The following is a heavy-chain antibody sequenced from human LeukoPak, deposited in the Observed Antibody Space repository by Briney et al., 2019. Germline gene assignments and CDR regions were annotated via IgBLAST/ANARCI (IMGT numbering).Heavy chain of an antibody. CDR2: IHHSGSI. CDR3: ARGARGWLQLFEY. CDR1: GVSISSNLW. V-gene: IGHV4-4*02. D-gene: IGHD5-24*01. Sequence: SGTLSLTCAVSGVSISSNLWWTWVRQPPGKGLEWIAEIHHSGSINYNPSLKSRVTISVDTSKNQFSLKLSSVTAADTAVYYCARGARGWLQLFEYWGQGTLVTVSS. J-gene: IGHJ4*02.